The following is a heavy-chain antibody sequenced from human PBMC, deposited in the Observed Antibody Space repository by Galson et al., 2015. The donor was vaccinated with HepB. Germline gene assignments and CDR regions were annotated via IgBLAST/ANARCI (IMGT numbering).Heavy chain of an antibody. CDR1: GFTFSSYA. D-gene: IGHD3-3*01. Sequence: SLRLSCAASGFTFSSYAMSWVRQAPGKGLEWVSGIDGSGGTTYYADSVKGRFTISRDNSKNTLYLQMNSLRAEDTAVYYCAKNQFWEGWPPGDFQHWGKGPLVTVS. CDR2: IDGSGGTT. V-gene: IGHV3-23*01. CDR3: AKNQFWEGWPPGDFQH. J-gene: IGHJ1*01.